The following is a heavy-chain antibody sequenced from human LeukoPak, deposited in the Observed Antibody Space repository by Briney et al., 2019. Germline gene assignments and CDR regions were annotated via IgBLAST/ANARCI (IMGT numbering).Heavy chain of an antibody. V-gene: IGHV3-23*01. D-gene: IGHD6-19*01. CDR3: AKDHSSGWPYCFPY. CDR1: GFTFSSYV. J-gene: IGHJ4*02. CDR2: ISASGGST. Sequence: QSGGSLRLSCAASGFTFSSYVMSWVRQAPGKGLEWVSAISASGGSTYYADSVKGRFTISRDNSKNTLFLQMNSLRAEDTAVYYCAKDHSSGWPYCFPYWGQGTLVTVSS.